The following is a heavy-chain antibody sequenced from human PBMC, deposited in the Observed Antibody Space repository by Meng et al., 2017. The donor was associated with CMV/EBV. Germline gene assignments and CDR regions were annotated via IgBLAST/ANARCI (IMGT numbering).Heavy chain of an antibody. V-gene: IGHV4-4*07. Sequence: VSGGSLRSYYWRWIRRPAGKGLEWIGRIYSSGGTNYKSSLKSRVTMSVDTSRNQFSLKLSSVTAADTAVYYCARTDCSSTSCYLNYWGQGTLVTVSS. D-gene: IGHD2-2*01. CDR1: GGSLRSYY. CDR3: ARTDCSSTSCYLNY. CDR2: IYSSGGT. J-gene: IGHJ4*02.